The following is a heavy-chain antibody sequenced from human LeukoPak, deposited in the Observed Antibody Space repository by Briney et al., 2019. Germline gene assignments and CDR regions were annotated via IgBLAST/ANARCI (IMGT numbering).Heavy chain of an antibody. CDR2: IYYTGTT. Sequence: TSETLSLTCTVSGGSISSSPYYWGWVRQPPGKGLEWTGSIYYTGTTYYNPSLKSRVTISVDTSKNQFSLRLSSVTAADTAVYYCARQNAYYYHIDVWGKGTTVTVSS. CDR1: GGSISSSPYY. CDR3: ARQNAYYYHIDV. J-gene: IGHJ6*03. V-gene: IGHV4-39*01.